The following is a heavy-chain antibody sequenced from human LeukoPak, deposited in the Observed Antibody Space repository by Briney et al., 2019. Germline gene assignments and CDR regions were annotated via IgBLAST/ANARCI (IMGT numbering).Heavy chain of an antibody. CDR1: GFTFSSYG. J-gene: IGHJ1*01. V-gene: IGHV3-30*03. D-gene: IGHD6-19*01. Sequence: PGRSLRLSCAASGFTFSSYGMHWVRQAPGKGLEWVAVISYDGSNKYYADSVKGRFTISRDNSKNTLYLQMNSLRAEDTAVYYCARGDEGIAVIRYFQHWGQGTLVTVSS. CDR3: ARGDEGIAVIRYFQH. CDR2: ISYDGSNK.